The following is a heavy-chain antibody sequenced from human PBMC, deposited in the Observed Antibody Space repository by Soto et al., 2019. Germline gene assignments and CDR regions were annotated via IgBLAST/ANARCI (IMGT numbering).Heavy chain of an antibody. CDR1: GFTFSSYV. V-gene: IGHV3-30-3*01. Sequence: PGGSLRLSCAASGFTFSSYVMHWVRQAPGKGLEWVAVISYDGSNKYYADSVKGRFTISRDNSKNTLYLQMNSLRAEDTAVYYCVSRGVIINGFDPWGQGT. CDR2: ISYDGSNK. D-gene: IGHD3-10*01. J-gene: IGHJ5*02. CDR3: VSRGVIINGFDP.